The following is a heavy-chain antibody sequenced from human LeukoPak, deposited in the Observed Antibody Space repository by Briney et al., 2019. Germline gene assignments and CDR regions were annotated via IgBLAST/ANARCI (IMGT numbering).Heavy chain of an antibody. J-gene: IGHJ4*02. Sequence: GGSLRLSCAASGXTVSSNYMSWVRQAPGKGLEWVSVFYSGGSTYYADSVKGRFTISRDNSKNTLYLQMNSLRAEDTAVYYCSRDYDPMTTTMIVVVPLYWGQGTLVTVPS. V-gene: IGHV3-53*01. D-gene: IGHD3-22*01. CDR1: GXTVSSNY. CDR3: SRDYDPMTTTMIVVVPLY. CDR2: FYSGGST.